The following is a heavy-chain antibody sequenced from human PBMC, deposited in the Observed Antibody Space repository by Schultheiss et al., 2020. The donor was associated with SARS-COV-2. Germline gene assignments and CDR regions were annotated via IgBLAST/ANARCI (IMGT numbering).Heavy chain of an antibody. J-gene: IGHJ4*02. Sequence: GGSLRLSCAASGFTFSSYAMSWVRQAPGKGLEWVSAISGSGGSTYYADSVKGRFTISRDNAKNSLYLQVNSLRAEDTAVYYCARGLRGVVVVPAARIPLDYWGQGTLVTVSS. CDR3: ARGLRGVVVVPAARIPLDY. D-gene: IGHD2-2*01. CDR2: ISGSGGST. V-gene: IGHV3-21*01. CDR1: GFTFSSYA.